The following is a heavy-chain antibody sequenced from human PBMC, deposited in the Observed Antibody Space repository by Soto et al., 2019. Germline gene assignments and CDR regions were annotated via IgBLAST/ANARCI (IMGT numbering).Heavy chain of an antibody. Sequence: GGSLRLSCAASGFTFSSYSMNWVRQAPGKGLEWVSSISSSSSYIYYADSVKGRFTISRDNAKNSLYLQMNSLRAEDTAVYYCARDPISHDSSGYYYVYEWGAGGAFDIWGQGTMVTVSS. CDR1: GFTFSSYS. CDR3: ARDPISHDSSGYYYVYEWGAGGAFDI. J-gene: IGHJ3*02. CDR2: ISSSSSYI. D-gene: IGHD3-22*01. V-gene: IGHV3-21*01.